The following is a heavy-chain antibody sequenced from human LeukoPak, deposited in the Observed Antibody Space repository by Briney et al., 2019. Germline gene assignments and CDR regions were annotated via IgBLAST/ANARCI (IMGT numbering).Heavy chain of an antibody. CDR2: INPNSGGT. V-gene: IGHV1-2*02. D-gene: IGHD5-18*01. CDR1: GYTFTGYY. J-gene: IGHJ4*02. CDR3: ARWRREDTANHQRVPFDY. Sequence: AASVTVSCTASGYTFTGYYMHWVRQAPGQGLDWMGWINPNSGGTNYAQKFQGRVTMTRDTAISTAYMELSRLRSDDTAVYYCARWRREDTANHQRVPFDYWGQGTLVTVSS.